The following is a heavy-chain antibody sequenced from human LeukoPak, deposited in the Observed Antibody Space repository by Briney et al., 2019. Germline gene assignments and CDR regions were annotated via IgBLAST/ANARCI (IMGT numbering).Heavy chain of an antibody. V-gene: IGHV5-51*01. Sequence: GESLRISCKGSGYSFTSYWIGWVRQMPGKGLEWMGIIYPGDSDTTYSPSFQGQVTISADKSISTAYLQWSSLKASDSAMYYCGRIPAAGSLKGSFDIWGQGTLVTVSS. CDR1: GYSFTSYW. J-gene: IGHJ3*02. CDR2: IYPGDSDT. CDR3: GRIPAAGSLKGSFDI. D-gene: IGHD6-13*01.